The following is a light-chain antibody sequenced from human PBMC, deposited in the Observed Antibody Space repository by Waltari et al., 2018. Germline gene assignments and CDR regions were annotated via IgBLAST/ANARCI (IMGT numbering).Light chain of an antibody. CDR1: QSISSW. V-gene: IGKV1-5*03. Sequence: DIQMIQSPSTLSASVGDRVTITCRASQSISSWLAQYQQKPGKAPKLLIYKASSLESGVPSRFSGSGSGTEFTLTISSLQPDDFATYYCQQYNSYSWTFGQGTKVEIK. CDR3: QQYNSYSWT. CDR2: KAS. J-gene: IGKJ1*01.